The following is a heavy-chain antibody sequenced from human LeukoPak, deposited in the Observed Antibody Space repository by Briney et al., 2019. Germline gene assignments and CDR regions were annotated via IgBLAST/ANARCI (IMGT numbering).Heavy chain of an antibody. CDR2: ISGSGGST. CDR3: AKDYVPGRDYNYYMDV. V-gene: IGHV3-23*01. Sequence: PGGSLRLSCAASGFTFSSYAMSWVRQAPGKGLEWVSGISGSGGSTYSADFVKGRFTISRDNSKNTLYLQMNSLRAEDTALYYCAKDYVPGRDYNYYMDVWGKGTTVTVSS. D-gene: IGHD3-10*02. J-gene: IGHJ6*03. CDR1: GFTFSSYA.